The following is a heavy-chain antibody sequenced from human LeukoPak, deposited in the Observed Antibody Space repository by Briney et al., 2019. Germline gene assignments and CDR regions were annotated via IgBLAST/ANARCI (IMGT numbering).Heavy chain of an antibody. CDR1: GCTFTSYG. CDR3: ARGARLKSPSKNDY. Sequence: ASVKVSCKASGCTFTSYGISWVRQAPGQGLEWMGWISAYNGNTNYAQKLQGRVTMTTDTSTSTAYMELRSLRSDDTAVYYCARGARLKSPSKNDYWGQGTLVTVSS. J-gene: IGHJ4*02. CDR2: ISAYNGNT. V-gene: IGHV1-18*01.